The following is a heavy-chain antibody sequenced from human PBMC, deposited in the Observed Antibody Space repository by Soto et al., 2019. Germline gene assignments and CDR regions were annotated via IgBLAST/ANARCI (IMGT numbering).Heavy chain of an antibody. CDR1: GYTFSTYD. CDR3: ARASMYIWSDH. J-gene: IGHJ5*02. D-gene: IGHD1-20*01. Sequence: QVQLVQSGADVKRPGASVKVSCKASGYTFSTYDINWVRQASGQGLEWMGCVNPSSGNTFYAQKFHGSVTMTRDTAISTAYMELSSLESGDTAIYYCARASMYIWSDHWGQGTLVTVSS. V-gene: IGHV1-8*01. CDR2: VNPSSGNT.